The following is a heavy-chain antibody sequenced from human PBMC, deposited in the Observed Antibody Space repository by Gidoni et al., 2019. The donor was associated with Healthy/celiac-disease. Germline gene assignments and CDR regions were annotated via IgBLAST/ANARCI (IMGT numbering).Heavy chain of an antibody. CDR2: ISGSSDYI. CDR3: ARDGADVVIVPAANFDL. J-gene: IGHJ2*01. CDR1: GFTFRDYS. Sequence: EIQLVESGGGMVKPGGSLRPSCAASGFTFRDYSMNWVRQAHGKGLEWVSSISGSSDYIYYADSVKGRFTISRDNAKNSLFLQMSSLRAEDTAVYYCARDGADVVIVPAANFDLWGRGTLVTVSS. D-gene: IGHD2-2*01. V-gene: IGHV3-21*02.